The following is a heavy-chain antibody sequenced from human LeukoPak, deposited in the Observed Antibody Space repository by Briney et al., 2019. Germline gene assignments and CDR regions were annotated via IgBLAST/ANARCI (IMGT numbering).Heavy chain of an antibody. CDR1: GFTVSSYS. CDR3: ASYCSSTSCPEGFDS. CDR2: ISGSSSYI. Sequence: GGSLRLSCAASGFTVSSYSMNWVRRAPGKGLEWVSSISGSSSYIYYADSVKGRFTICRDNEKNSLYLQMNMLRAEETAVYYCASYCSSTSCPEGFDSWGQGTLVTVSS. J-gene: IGHJ4*02. V-gene: IGHV3-21*01. D-gene: IGHD2-2*01.